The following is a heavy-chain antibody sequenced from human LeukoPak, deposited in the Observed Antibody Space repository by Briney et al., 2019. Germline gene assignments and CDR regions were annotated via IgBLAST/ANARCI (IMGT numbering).Heavy chain of an antibody. Sequence: PGGSLRLSCAASGFTFSSYAMSWVRQAPGKGLEWVSAISGSGGSTYYADSVKGRFTISRDNSKNTLYLQMNSLRAEDTAVYYCARDNDYDFWSGLPGHGYWGQGTLVTVSS. CDR2: ISGSGGST. CDR3: ARDNDYDFWSGLPGHGY. V-gene: IGHV3-23*01. CDR1: GFTFSSYA. D-gene: IGHD3-3*01. J-gene: IGHJ4*02.